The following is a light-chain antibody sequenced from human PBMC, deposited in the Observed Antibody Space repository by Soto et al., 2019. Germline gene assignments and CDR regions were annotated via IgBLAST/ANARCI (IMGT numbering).Light chain of an antibody. CDR3: HQYCNTRHT. J-gene: IGKJ2*01. Sequence: DIVMTQSPDSLAVSLGEKATINCKSSQSVLYSSKNKNYLAWYQQKPGQPPKLLIYWASTRESGVPDRFSGSGSETEFTLTISSLQAEDVAVYYCHQYCNTRHTFGQGTNLEIK. CDR2: WAS. V-gene: IGKV4-1*01. CDR1: QSVLYSSKNKNY.